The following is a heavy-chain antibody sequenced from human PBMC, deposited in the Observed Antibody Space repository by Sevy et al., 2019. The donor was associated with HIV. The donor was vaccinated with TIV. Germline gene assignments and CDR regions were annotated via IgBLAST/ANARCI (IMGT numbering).Heavy chain of an antibody. CDR3: ARSTYYFDTTGFGSFDI. CDR1: GFTFDDYA. J-gene: IGHJ3*02. V-gene: IGHV3-20*01. Sequence: GGSLRLSCATSGFTFDDYAMNWVRQVPGKGLEWVSGVNWKGDGIGYRDSVKGRFIISRDNAKKSLYLQMNSLRVEDTALYHCARSTYYFDTTGFGSFDIWGQGTMVTVSS. CDR2: VNWKGDGI. D-gene: IGHD3-22*01.